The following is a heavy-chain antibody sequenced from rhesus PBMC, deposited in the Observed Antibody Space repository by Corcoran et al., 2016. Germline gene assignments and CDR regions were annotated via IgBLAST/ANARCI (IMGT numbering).Heavy chain of an antibody. CDR2: SCGSGRST. CDR3: ARVYGNMRDY. V-gene: IGHV4-57*01. J-gene: IGHJ4*01. Sequence: QLQLQESGPGLVKPSETLSLTRAAPGGSIRSRTWCSWTRAPPGKGLEWIGRSCGSGRSTSYNPSLKSRVTISTDTSKNQFSLKMSSVTAADTAVYYCARVYGNMRDYWGQGVLVTVSS. D-gene: IGHD4-35*01. CDR1: GGSIRSRTW.